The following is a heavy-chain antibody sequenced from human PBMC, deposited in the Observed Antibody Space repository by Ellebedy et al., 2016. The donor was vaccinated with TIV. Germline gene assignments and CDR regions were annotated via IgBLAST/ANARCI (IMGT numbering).Heavy chain of an antibody. CDR1: GFIFSSYA. J-gene: IGHJ4*02. D-gene: IGHD3-9*01. CDR3: ARYFDWLSLMHYFDY. V-gene: IGHV3-23*01. Sequence: GGSLRLSCAASGFIFSSYAMTWVRQAPGKGLEWVASVDHGGGNTYYAGSVEGRFTISRDNSNSVMYLQLDGLRAEDTAIYYCARYFDWLSLMHYFDYWGQGTLVTVSS. CDR2: VDHGGGNT.